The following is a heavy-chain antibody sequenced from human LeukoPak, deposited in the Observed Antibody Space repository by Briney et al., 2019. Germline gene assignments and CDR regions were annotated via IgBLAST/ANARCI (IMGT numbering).Heavy chain of an antibody. D-gene: IGHD3-22*01. CDR2: INHSGST. J-gene: IGHJ2*01. Sequence: SETLSLTCTVSGGSISSGASDWGWIRQHPKRGLEWVGYINHSGSTYYNPSLGSRVTMSVDTSKNQFSLRLSSVTAADSAVYYCARAARQGFTMIVVPFFYFDLWGRGTLVTVSS. CDR1: GGSISSGASD. V-gene: IGHV4-31*03. CDR3: ARAARQGFTMIVVPFFYFDL.